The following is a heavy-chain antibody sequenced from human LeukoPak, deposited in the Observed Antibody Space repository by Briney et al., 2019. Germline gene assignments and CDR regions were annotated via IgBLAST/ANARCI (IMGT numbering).Heavy chain of an antibody. CDR2: ISYDGSNK. CDR3: ARAIKAVAGTFHRDYYFDY. V-gene: IGHV3-30*03. CDR1: GFTFSSYW. Sequence: PGGSLRLSCAASGFTFSSYWMHWVRQAPGKGLEWVAVISYDGSNKYYADSVKGRFTISRDNSKNTLYLQMNSLRAEDTAVYYCARAIKAVAGTFHRDYYFDYWGQGTLVTVSS. D-gene: IGHD6-19*01. J-gene: IGHJ4*02.